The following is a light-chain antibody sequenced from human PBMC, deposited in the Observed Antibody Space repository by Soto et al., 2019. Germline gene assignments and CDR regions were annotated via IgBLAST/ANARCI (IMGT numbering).Light chain of an antibody. CDR3: QQYQDWPRT. CDR1: ERLTGN. Sequence: EIVMTQSPATLSLSPGERATLSSRASERLTGNLAWYQHRPGQAPRLLIYEVSTRATYIPARFSGRGSRTEFTLTISSLQAEDSAVYYCQQYQDWPRTFGQGTKVDIK. V-gene: IGKV3-15*01. CDR2: EVS. J-gene: IGKJ1*01.